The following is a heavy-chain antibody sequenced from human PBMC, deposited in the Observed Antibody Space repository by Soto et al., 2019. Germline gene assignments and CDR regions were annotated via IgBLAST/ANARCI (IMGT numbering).Heavy chain of an antibody. Sequence: GGSLRLSCAASGFTFSSYAMHWVRQAPGKGLEWVAVISYDGSNKYYADSVKGRFTISRDNSKNTLYLQMNSLRAEDTAVYYCARVSTVTTFLYYYYRMDVWGQGTTVTVSS. D-gene: IGHD4-17*01. CDR2: ISYDGSNK. V-gene: IGHV3-30-3*01. CDR3: ARVSTVTTFLYYYYRMDV. J-gene: IGHJ6*02. CDR1: GFTFSSYA.